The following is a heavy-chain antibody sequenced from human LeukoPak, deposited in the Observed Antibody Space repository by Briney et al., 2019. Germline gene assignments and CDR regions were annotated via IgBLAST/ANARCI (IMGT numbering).Heavy chain of an antibody. V-gene: IGHV4-39*01. CDR3: ARHVPLDGYFYMDV. D-gene: IGHD1-1*01. CDR1: GGSISSSSYY. Sequence: SETLSLTCTVSGGSISSSSYYWGWIRQPPGKGLEWIGSIFYSGRTYDNPSLKSRVAISVDTSENQFSLKLGSVTAADTAVYYCARHVPLDGYFYMDVWGKGTTVTVSS. J-gene: IGHJ6*03. CDR2: IFYSGRT.